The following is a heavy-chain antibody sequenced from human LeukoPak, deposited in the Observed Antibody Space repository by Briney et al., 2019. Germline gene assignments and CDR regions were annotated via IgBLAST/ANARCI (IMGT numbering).Heavy chain of an antibody. Sequence: PSETLSLTCTGSGGSISSYYWSWIRQPAGKGLELIGRIYTRGSTNYNPSLKSRVTMSVDTSKNQFSLKLSSVTAADTPVYYCARARNYYDSSGYYRFDPWGQGTLVTVSS. D-gene: IGHD3-22*01. CDR2: IYTRGST. V-gene: IGHV4-4*07. J-gene: IGHJ5*02. CDR3: ARARNYYDSSGYYRFDP. CDR1: GGSISSYY.